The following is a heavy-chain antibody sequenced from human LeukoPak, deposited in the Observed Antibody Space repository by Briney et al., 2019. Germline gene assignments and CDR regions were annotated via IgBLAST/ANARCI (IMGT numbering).Heavy chain of an antibody. CDR2: IYYSGST. CDR3: ARSPAYSSSWYGWYYFDY. Sequence: SETLSLTCTVSGGSLSSYYWSWIRQPPGKGLEWIGYIYYSGSTNYNPSLKSRVTISVDTSKNQFSLKLSSVTAADTAVYYCARSPAYSSSWYGWYYFDYWGQGTLVTVSS. J-gene: IGHJ4*02. CDR1: GGSLSSYY. D-gene: IGHD6-13*01. V-gene: IGHV4-59*01.